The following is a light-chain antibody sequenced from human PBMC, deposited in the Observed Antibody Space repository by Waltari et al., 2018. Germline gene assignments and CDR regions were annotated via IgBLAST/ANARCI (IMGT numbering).Light chain of an antibody. V-gene: IGKV3-11*01. J-gene: IGKJ2*01. Sequence: EIVLTKSPATLSLSPGETARLSCRASQSVGTYLAWYQQKPGQAPRLLIYDASNRATGIPARFRGSGSGTDFTLTISSLEAEDFAVYYCQQRSSWTPHTFGQGARLEIK. CDR3: QQRSSWTPHT. CDR2: DAS. CDR1: QSVGTY.